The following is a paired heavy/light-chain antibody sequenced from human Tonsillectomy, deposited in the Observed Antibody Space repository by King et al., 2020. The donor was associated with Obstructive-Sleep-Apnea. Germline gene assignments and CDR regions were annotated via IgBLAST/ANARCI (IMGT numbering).Light chain of an antibody. CDR2: KDT. Sequence: SSELTQPPSVSVSPGQTARISCFGDALPKQYVNWYQQKPGQAPVLVIYKDTERPSGIPGRFSGSTSGTTVMLTISGVQAEDEADYYCQSADSSGTYRMFGGGTKLTVL. CDR3: QSADSSGTYRM. CDR1: ALPKQY. V-gene: IGLV3-25*02. J-gene: IGLJ3*02.
Heavy chain of an antibody. J-gene: IGHJ4*02. Sequence: EVQLVESGGGLVQPGGSLRLSCGASGFTFSRYWMHWVRQAPGKGLVWVSHINSDGSNTRYADSVKGRFTISRDNAKNTLFLNMNSLRGEDTAVYYCATDLVVVGRTMLRDYWGQGTLVTVSS. CDR1: GFTFSRYW. CDR2: INSDGSNT. V-gene: IGHV3-74*01. CDR3: ATDLVVVGRTMLRDY. D-gene: IGHD2-2*01.